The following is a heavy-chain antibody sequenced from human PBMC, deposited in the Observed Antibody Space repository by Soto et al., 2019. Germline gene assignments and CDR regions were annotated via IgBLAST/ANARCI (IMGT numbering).Heavy chain of an antibody. D-gene: IGHD3-10*01. CDR1: GFTFSSYA. CDR2: ISYDGSNK. V-gene: IGHV3-30-3*01. J-gene: IGHJ4*02. CDR3: ARDRIILWFGEPDY. Sequence: PGGSLRLSCAASGFTFSSYAMHWVRQAPGKGLEWVAVISYDGSNKYYADSVKGRFTISRDNSKNTLYLQMNSLRAEDTAVYYCARDRIILWFGEPDYWGQGTLVTVSS.